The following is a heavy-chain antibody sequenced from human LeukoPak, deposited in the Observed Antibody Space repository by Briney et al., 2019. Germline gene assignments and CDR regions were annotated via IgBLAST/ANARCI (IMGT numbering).Heavy chain of an antibody. CDR2: IRYEGSNK. Sequence: GGSLRLSCAASGFPFSSYGMHWVRQAPGKGLEGVAFIRYEGSNKYYADSVKGRFTISRDNSKNTLYLQMNSLRAEDTAVYYCAKDQDYYDSSGYTLDYWGQGTLVTVTS. V-gene: IGHV3-30*02. CDR1: GFPFSSYG. D-gene: IGHD3-22*01. J-gene: IGHJ4*02. CDR3: AKDQDYYDSSGYTLDY.